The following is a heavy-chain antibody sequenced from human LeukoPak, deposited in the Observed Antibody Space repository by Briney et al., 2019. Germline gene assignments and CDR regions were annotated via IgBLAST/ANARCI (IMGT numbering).Heavy chain of an antibody. V-gene: IGHV1-18*01. CDR1: GYTFTSYG. Sequence: GASVKVSCKASGYTFTSYGISWVRQAPGQGLEWMGWISAYNGNTNYAQKLQGRVTMTTDTSTSTAYMELRSLRSDDTAVYYCARDLPDMYSSSWWEGWFDPWGQGTLVTVSS. D-gene: IGHD6-13*01. J-gene: IGHJ5*02. CDR3: ARDLPDMYSSSWWEGWFDP. CDR2: ISAYNGNT.